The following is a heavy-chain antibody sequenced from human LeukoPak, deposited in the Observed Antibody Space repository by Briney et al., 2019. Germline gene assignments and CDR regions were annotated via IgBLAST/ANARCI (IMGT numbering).Heavy chain of an antibody. D-gene: IGHD3-22*01. Sequence: SETLSLTCTVSGGSISSSSYYWGWIRQPPGKGLEGIGSIYYSGSTYYNPSLKSRVTISLDTSKNQFSLKLSSVTAADTAVYYCARDRARRGYYYDSSGHYYFDYWGQGTLVTVSS. J-gene: IGHJ4*02. V-gene: IGHV4-39*07. CDR3: ARDRARRGYYYDSSGHYYFDY. CDR2: IYYSGST. CDR1: GGSISSSSYY.